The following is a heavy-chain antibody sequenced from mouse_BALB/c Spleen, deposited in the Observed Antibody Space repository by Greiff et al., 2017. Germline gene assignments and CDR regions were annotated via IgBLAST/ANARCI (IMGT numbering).Heavy chain of an antibody. J-gene: IGHJ3*01. D-gene: IGHD2-4*01. CDR2: IYPGDGST. CDR1: GYTFTSYD. V-gene: IGHV1S56*01. CDR3: AREGDDYDGAWFAY. Sequence: VQLQQSGAELVKPGALVKISCKASGYTFTSYDINWVKQRPGQGLEWIGWIYPGDGSTKYNEKFKGKATLTADKSSSTAYMQLSSLTSENSAVYFCAREGDDYDGAWFAYWGQGTLVTVSA.